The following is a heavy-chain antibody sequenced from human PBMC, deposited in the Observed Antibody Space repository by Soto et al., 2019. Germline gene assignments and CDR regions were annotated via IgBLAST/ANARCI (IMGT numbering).Heavy chain of an antibody. D-gene: IGHD3-10*01. CDR3: ARAAGSFDY. J-gene: IGHJ4*01. Sequence: SETLSLTCAVYGESFSDYFWSWIRQPPGKGLEWIGEINHSGSTNYNPSLKSRVTISVDTSKNQFSLKVSSVTAADTAVYYCARAAGSFDYWGLGTLVTVPS. CDR2: INHSGST. CDR1: GESFSDYF. V-gene: IGHV4-34*01.